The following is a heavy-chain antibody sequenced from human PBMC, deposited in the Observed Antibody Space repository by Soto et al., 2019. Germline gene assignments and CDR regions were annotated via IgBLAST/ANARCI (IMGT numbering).Heavy chain of an antibody. CDR1: GGSFSGYY. Sequence: SETLSLTCAVYGGSFSGYYWSWIRQPPGKGLEWIGEINHSGSTNYNPSLKSRATISVDTSKNQFSLKLSSVTAADTAVYYCARVYYYDSSGYPNWAYYYYGMDVWGQGTTVTVSS. D-gene: IGHD3-22*01. V-gene: IGHV4-34*01. CDR3: ARVYYYDSSGYPNWAYYYYGMDV. J-gene: IGHJ6*02. CDR2: INHSGST.